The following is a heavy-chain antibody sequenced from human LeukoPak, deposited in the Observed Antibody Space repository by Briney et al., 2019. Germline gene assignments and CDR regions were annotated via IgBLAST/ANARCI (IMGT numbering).Heavy chain of an antibody. CDR1: GGSISTYY. CDR2: ISYSGDA. D-gene: IGHD3-22*01. CDR3: ARLVYDSRGYYFDY. V-gene: IGHV4-59*08. Sequence: PAETLSLTCTVSGGSISTYYWSWIRQPPGKGLEWIGYISYSGDANHNPSLRSRVTISIDTSKNQFSLKLSSVTAADTAVYHCARLVYDSRGYYFDYWGQGTLVTVSS. J-gene: IGHJ4*02.